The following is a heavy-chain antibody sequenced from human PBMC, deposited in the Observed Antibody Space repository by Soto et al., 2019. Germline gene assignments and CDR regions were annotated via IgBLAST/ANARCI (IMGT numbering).Heavy chain of an antibody. V-gene: IGHV3-21*01. CDR1: GFTFSSYS. CDR2: ISSSSSYI. J-gene: IGHJ6*03. Sequence: GGSLRLSCAASGFTFSSYSMNWVRQAPGKGLEWVSSISSSSSYIYYADSVKGRFTISRDNAKNSLYLQMNSLRAEDTAVYYCARDYYGDYPFGYYMDVWGKGTTVTVSS. CDR3: ARDYYGDYPFGYYMDV. D-gene: IGHD4-17*01.